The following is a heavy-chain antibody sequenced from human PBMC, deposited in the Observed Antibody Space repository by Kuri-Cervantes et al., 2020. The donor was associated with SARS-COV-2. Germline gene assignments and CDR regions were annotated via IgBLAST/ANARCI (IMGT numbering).Heavy chain of an antibody. V-gene: IGHV1-24*01. CDR1: GYTLTELS. Sequence: ASVKVSCKVSGYTLTELSMHWVRQAPGKGLEWMGGFDPEDGETIYAQKFQGRVTMTEDTSTDTAYMELSSLRSEDTAVYYCARDPGGLDAFDIWGQGTMVTVSS. J-gene: IGHJ3*02. CDR2: FDPEDGET. D-gene: IGHD4-23*01. CDR3: ARDPGGLDAFDI.